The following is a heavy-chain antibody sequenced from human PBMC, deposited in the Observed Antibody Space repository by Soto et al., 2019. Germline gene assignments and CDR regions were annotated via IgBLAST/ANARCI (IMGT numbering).Heavy chain of an antibody. CDR1: GYTFTTYS. CDR2: ISAYNGDT. V-gene: IGHV1-18*01. Sequence: GASVKVSCKASGYTFTTYSISWVRRAPGQGLEWMGWISAYNGDTKSAQKFQGRVTMTTDASTNTAYMELRSLRSDDTAVYYCARDRSHYDSKDYLGQGTLVTVSP. D-gene: IGHD3-22*01. J-gene: IGHJ4*02. CDR3: ARDRSHYDSKDY.